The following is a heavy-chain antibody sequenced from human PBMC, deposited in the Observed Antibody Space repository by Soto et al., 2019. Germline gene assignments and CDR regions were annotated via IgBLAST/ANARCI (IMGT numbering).Heavy chain of an antibody. CDR2: INAGNGNT. CDR3: ARQGERYYDILTGYYMWRDYYYYYGMDV. J-gene: IGHJ6*02. D-gene: IGHD3-9*01. Sequence: ASVKVSCKASGYTFTSYAMHWVRQAPGQRLEWMGWINAGNGNTKYSQKFQGRVTITRDTSASTAYMELSSLRSEDTAVYYRARQGERYYDILTGYYMWRDYYYYYGMDVWGQGTTVTAP. CDR1: GYTFTSYA. V-gene: IGHV1-3*01.